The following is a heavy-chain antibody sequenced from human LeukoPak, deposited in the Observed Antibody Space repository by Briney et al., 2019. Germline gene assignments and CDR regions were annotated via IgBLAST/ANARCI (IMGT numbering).Heavy chain of an antibody. Sequence: GGSLGLSCAASGFTFSNCWMHWVRQAPGKGLVWVSRVNGDGSATNYADSVKGRFTISRDNAKNTLYLQMNSLRPEDTAVYYCARNHYGSVDYWGQGTLVTDSS. D-gene: IGHD3-10*01. CDR1: GFTFSNCW. CDR2: VNGDGSAT. CDR3: ARNHYGSVDY. J-gene: IGHJ4*02. V-gene: IGHV3-74*01.